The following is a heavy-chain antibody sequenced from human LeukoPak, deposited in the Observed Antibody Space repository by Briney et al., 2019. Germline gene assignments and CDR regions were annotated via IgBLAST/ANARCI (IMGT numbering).Heavy chain of an antibody. Sequence: GGSLRLSCAASGFTFINYSMNWVRQAPGKGLEWVSSISGSSTYIYYADSLKGRFTISRDNAKNSLYLQMNSLRAEDTAVYYCARGNYYCGGDCYTAEYFQHWGQGTLVTVSS. CDR3: ARGNYYCGGDCYTAEYFQH. CDR2: ISGSSTYI. J-gene: IGHJ1*01. V-gene: IGHV3-21*01. CDR1: GFTFINYS. D-gene: IGHD2-21*02.